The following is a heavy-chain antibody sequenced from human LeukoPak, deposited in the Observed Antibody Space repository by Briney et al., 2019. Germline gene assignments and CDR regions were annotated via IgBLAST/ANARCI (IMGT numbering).Heavy chain of an antibody. CDR1: GYSFTSYW. CDR2: IYPADSDI. J-gene: IGHJ5*02. V-gene: IGHV5-51*01. D-gene: IGHD2-15*01. CDR3: ARQEYCSGGSCYTWFDP. Sequence: GESLKISCKGSGYSFTSYWIGWVRQMPGKGLEWMGIIYPADSDIRYSPSFQGQVTISTDKSISTAYLQWSSLKASDTAMYYCARQEYCSGGSCYTWFDPWGQGTLVTVSS.